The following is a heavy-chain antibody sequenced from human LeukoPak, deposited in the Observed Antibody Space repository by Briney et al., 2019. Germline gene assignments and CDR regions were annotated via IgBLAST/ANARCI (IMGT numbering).Heavy chain of an antibody. J-gene: IGHJ6*03. Sequence: SETLSLTCTVSGGSISSYFWSWIRQPAGKGLEWIGRIYTSGTTNYNTTLKSRVTISVDTSKNQFSLKLSSVTAADTAVYYCARLSAVGGWPYYYMDVWGKGTTVTVSS. D-gene: IGHD6-19*01. CDR2: IYTSGTT. CDR1: GGSISSYF. V-gene: IGHV4-4*07. CDR3: ARLSAVGGWPYYYMDV.